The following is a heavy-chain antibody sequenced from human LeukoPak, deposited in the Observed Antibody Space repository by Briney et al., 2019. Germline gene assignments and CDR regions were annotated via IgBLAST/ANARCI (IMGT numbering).Heavy chain of an antibody. CDR2: ICSGGST. CDR3: ARGPAGYN. D-gene: IGHD1-1*01. V-gene: IGHV3-53*01. Sequence: GGSLRLSCAASGFTVSSNYMSWVRQAPGKGLEWVSVICSGGSTDYADSVKGRFTISRDILKNTLYLQMNSLRAEDTAVYYCARGPAGYNWGQGTLVTVSS. J-gene: IGHJ4*02. CDR1: GFTVSSNY.